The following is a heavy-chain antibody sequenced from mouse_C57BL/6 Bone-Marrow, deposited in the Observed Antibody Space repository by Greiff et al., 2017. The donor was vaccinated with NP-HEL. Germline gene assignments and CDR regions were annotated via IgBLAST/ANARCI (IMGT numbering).Heavy chain of an antibody. CDR1: GYTFTSYT. CDR3: ARITTAPFDY. CDR2: ISPSSGYT. D-gene: IGHD1-2*01. V-gene: IGHV1-4*01. J-gene: IGHJ2*01. Sequence: VKLQESGAELARPGASVKMSCKASGYTFTSYTMHWVKQRPGQGLEWIGYISPSSGYTKYNQKFKDKATLTADKSSSTAYMQLSSLTSEDSAVYYCARITTAPFDYWGQGTTLTVSS.